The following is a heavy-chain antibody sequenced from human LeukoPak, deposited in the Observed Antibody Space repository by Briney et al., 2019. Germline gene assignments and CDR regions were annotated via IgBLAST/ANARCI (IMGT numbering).Heavy chain of an antibody. CDR1: GGSFSNASYY. J-gene: IGHJ4*02. D-gene: IGHD3-10*01. V-gene: IGHV4-61*01. CDR2: VFYSGST. Sequence: SETLSLTCTVSGGSFSNASYYWGWIRQPPGKGLDWIVYVFYSGSTNYSPSLKSRITVSVNTTKKQFSLILTSVTAADTAVYYCARVRYGSGSYYFDNWGQGTLVTVSS. CDR3: ARVRYGSGSYYFDN.